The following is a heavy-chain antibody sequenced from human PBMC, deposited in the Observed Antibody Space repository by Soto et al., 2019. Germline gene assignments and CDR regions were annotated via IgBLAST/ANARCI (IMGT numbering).Heavy chain of an antibody. Sequence: ASVKVSCKASGYTFTSYAMHWVRQAPGQRLEWMGWINAGNGNTKYSQKFQGRVTITRDTSASTAYMELSSLKSDDTAVYYCAARGGRHYHMDGWGQGTTVTVSS. J-gene: IGHJ6*03. CDR2: INAGNGNT. CDR1: GYTFTSYA. V-gene: IGHV1-3*01. D-gene: IGHD2-15*01. CDR3: AARGGRHYHMDG.